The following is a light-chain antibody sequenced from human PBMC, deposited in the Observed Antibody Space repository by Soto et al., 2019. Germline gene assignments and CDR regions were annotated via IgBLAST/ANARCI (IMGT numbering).Light chain of an antibody. CDR1: GSDLPAYCLPAYNY. CDR3: SSYTSSDTYV. Sequence: QSALTQPASVSGSPGQSITISCSGIGSDLPAYCLPAYNYVSWYQQHPVKAPRLMIFDVRNRPSGISKRFSGSNSGNTASPTIAGLQAEDAADYYCSSYTSSDTYVFGPGTKLTVL. J-gene: IGLJ1*01. CDR2: DVR. V-gene: IGLV2-14*01.